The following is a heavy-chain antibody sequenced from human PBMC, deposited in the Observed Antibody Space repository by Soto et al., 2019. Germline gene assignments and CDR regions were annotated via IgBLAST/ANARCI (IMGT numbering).Heavy chain of an antibody. J-gene: IGHJ5*02. D-gene: IGHD3-10*01. Sequence: SETLSLTCAVYGGSFSGYYWTWIRQPPGTGLEWIGEINHSGSTNYNPSLKSRVTISVDTSKNQFSLKLSSVTAADTAVYYCARHGVLLWFGELFFNWFDPWGQGTLVTVSS. CDR1: GGSFSGYY. CDR2: INHSGST. V-gene: IGHV4-34*01. CDR3: ARHGVLLWFGELFFNWFDP.